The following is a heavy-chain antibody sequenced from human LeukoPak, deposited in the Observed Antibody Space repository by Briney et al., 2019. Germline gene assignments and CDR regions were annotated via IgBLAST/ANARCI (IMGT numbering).Heavy chain of an antibody. CDR3: ARGGADYGDYYYYGMDV. CDR2: INHSGST. D-gene: IGHD4-17*01. CDR1: GGSISSYY. Sequence: PSETLSLTCTVSGGSISSYYWSWIRQPAGKGLEWIGEINHSGSTNYNPSLKSRVTISVDTSKNQFSLKLSSVTAADTAVYYCARGGADYGDYYYYGMDVWGQGTTVTVSS. V-gene: IGHV4-34*01. J-gene: IGHJ6*02.